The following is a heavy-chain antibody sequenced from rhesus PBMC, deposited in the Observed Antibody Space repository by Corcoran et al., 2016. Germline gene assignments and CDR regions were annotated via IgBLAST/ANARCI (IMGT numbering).Heavy chain of an antibody. J-gene: IGHJ5-2*02. V-gene: IGHV4-147*01. CDR2: ISGTSGST. CDR3: SRDAVSLDV. Sequence: QVQLQESGPGLVKPSETLSLTCAVSGVSITTNYWTWISQSPGKGLEWIGYISGTSGSTSYNPSLKNRVTISKDTSENQFSLRLNSATAADTAVYYCSRDAVSLDVWGRGLLVTVSS. D-gene: IGHD5-24*01. CDR1: GVSITTNY.